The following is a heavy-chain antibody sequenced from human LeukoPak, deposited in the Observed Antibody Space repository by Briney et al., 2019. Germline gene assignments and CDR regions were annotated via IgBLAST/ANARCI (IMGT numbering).Heavy chain of an antibody. V-gene: IGHV1-18*01. Sequence: ASVKVSCKASGGTFSSYAISWVRQAPGQGLEWMGWISAYNGNTNYAQKLQGRVTITRDTSASTAYMELSSLRSEDTAVYYCASHYYGSGSKLGALGYWGQGTLVTVSS. J-gene: IGHJ4*02. CDR3: ASHYYGSGSKLGALGY. CDR1: GGTFSSYA. CDR2: ISAYNGNT. D-gene: IGHD3-10*01.